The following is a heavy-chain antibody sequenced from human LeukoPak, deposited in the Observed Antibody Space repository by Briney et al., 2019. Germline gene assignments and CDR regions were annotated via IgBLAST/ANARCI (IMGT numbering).Heavy chain of an antibody. CDR3: AKDTAVQFLEPAF. J-gene: IGHJ4*02. Sequence: PGGSLRLSCAASGFTFNTHGMHWVRQAPGQGLEWVAAIWFDGSVKHYSDAVKGRFTISRDNSLNTLYLQMNSLRVEDTAIYYCAKDTAVQFLEPAFWGQGTLVTVSS. CDR2: IWFDGSVK. CDR1: GFTFNTHG. V-gene: IGHV3-33*06. D-gene: IGHD3-3*01.